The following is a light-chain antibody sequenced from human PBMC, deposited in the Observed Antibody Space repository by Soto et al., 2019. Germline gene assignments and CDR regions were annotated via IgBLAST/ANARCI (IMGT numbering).Light chain of an antibody. Sequence: VIITCRASQSISNHLNWYQQKPGKAPKLLILAASSLQSGVPSMFSGRRSGAVCMLSINSLQPEDFATYYCHQANSSPYTVGAGT. J-gene: IGKJ2*01. V-gene: IGKV1-39*01. CDR1: QSISNH. CDR2: AAS. CDR3: HQANSSPYT.